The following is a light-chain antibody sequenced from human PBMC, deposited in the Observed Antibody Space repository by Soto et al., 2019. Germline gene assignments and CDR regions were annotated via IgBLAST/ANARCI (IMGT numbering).Light chain of an antibody. CDR2: DAS. CDR3: QQRSNWPPGIT. V-gene: IGKV3-11*01. CDR1: QSVSSY. J-gene: IGKJ4*01. Sequence: VLTQSPETLSFSPGERATLSCSSSQSVSSYLAWYQQKPGQAPRLLIYDASNRATGIPARFSGSGSGTDFTLTISSLEPEDFAVYYCQQRSNWPPGITFGGGTKVDI.